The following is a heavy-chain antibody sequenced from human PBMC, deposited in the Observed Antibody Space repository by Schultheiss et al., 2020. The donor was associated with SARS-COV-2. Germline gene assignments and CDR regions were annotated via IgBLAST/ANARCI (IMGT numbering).Heavy chain of an antibody. CDR1: GGSISSGSYY. V-gene: IGHV4-61*02. CDR3: ARGRGYYDSSGSDAFDI. CDR2: IYTSGST. D-gene: IGHD3-22*01. Sequence: SETLSLTCTVSGGSISSGSYYWSWIRQPAGKGLEWIGRIYTSGSTLYNSSLKSRVTISLDTSKNQFILNLNSVTAADTAVYYCARGRGYYDSSGSDAFDIWGQGTMVTVSS. J-gene: IGHJ3*02.